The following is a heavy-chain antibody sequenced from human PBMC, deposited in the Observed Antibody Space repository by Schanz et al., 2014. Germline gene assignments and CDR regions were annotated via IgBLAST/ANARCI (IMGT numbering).Heavy chain of an antibody. D-gene: IGHD3-16*02. J-gene: IGHJ4*02. V-gene: IGHV3-74*01. CDR3: AKYRYSVFDFDY. Sequence: EVQLVESGGGLVQPGGSLRLSCAASGFSFSLYWMHWVRQAPGQGLEWVARINTDGSNTVYADSVKGRFTISRDNAKNTLYMQLNSLRAEDTAIYYCAKYRYSVFDFDYWGQGTLVTVSS. CDR1: GFSFSLYW. CDR2: INTDGSNT.